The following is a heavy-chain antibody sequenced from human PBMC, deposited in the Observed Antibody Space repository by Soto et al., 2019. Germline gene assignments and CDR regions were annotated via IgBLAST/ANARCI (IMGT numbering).Heavy chain of an antibody. Sequence: QVQLVESGGGVVQPGRSLRLSCAASGFTFSSYAMHWVRQAPGKGLEWVAVISYDGSNKYYADSVKGRFTISRDNSKNTLYLQMNSLRAEDTAVYYWASSQWLVGYWGQGTLVTVSS. D-gene: IGHD6-19*01. CDR3: ASSQWLVGY. J-gene: IGHJ4*02. V-gene: IGHV3-30-3*01. CDR2: ISYDGSNK. CDR1: GFTFSSYA.